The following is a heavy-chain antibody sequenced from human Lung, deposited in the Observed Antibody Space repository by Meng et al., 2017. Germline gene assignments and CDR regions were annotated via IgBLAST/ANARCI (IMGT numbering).Heavy chain of an antibody. CDR1: GGSSSDYY. D-gene: IGHD4-11*01. J-gene: IGHJ4*02. CDR2: INHSGST. Sequence: VLIQQWCAGLLKPSETLSLTCVVSGGSSSDYYWSWIRQPPGKGLEWIGEINHSGSTNYNPSLESRATISVDTSQNNLSLKLSSVTAADSAVYYCARGPTTMAHDFDYWGQGTLVTVSS. V-gene: IGHV4-34*01. CDR3: ARGPTTMAHDFDY.